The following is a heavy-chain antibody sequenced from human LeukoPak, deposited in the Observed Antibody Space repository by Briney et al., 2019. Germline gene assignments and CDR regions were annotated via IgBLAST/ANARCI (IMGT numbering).Heavy chain of an antibody. V-gene: IGHV3-23*01. CDR3: AKDDSGWYQGGNYFDY. J-gene: IGHJ4*02. CDR1: GFTFSSYA. D-gene: IGHD6-19*01. Sequence: GGSLRLSCAASGFTFSSYAMSWVRQAPGKGLEWVSAISGSGGSTYYADSVKGRFTISRGNSKNTLYLQMNSLRAEDTAVYYCAKDDSGWYQGGNYFDYWGQGTLVTVSS. CDR2: ISGSGGST.